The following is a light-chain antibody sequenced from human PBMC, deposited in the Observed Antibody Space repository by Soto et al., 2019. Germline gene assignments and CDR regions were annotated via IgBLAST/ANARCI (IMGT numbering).Light chain of an antibody. CDR3: SSFTSSNTYV. J-gene: IGLJ1*01. Sequence: QSVLTQSASVSGSPGQSITISCTGTSSDVGSYNHVSWYQQHPGEVPKLIIFNVNDRPSGVSNRFSGSKSGNTASLTISGLQAEDEADYYCSSFTSSNTYVFGPGTKVTV. CDR2: NVN. V-gene: IGLV2-14*01. CDR1: SSDVGSYNH.